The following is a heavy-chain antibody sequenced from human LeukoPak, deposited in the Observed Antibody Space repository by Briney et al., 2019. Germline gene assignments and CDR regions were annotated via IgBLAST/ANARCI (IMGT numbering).Heavy chain of an antibody. Sequence: ASVKVSCKASGYTFTSYYMHWVRQAPGQGLEWMGIINPSGGSTSYAQKFQGRVTMTRDMSTSTVYMELSSLRSEDTAVYYCARELELLASRDYWGQGTLVTVSS. CDR1: GYTFTSYY. CDR2: INPSGGST. CDR3: ARELELLASRDY. V-gene: IGHV1-46*01. J-gene: IGHJ4*02. D-gene: IGHD1-7*01.